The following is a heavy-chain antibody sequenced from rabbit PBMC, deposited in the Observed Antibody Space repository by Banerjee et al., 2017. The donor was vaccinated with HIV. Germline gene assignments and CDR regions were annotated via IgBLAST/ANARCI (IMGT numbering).Heavy chain of an antibody. Sequence: QEQLVESGGGLVQPGGSLKLFCKASGFTISSNYWMSWVRQAPGKGLEWIGCIHTDNGNTYYASWAKGRFTITRSTSLNTVTLQLNSLTAADTATYFCARGVTTAYGYASNLWGQGTLVTVS. V-gene: IGHV1S47*01. J-gene: IGHJ4*01. CDR3: ARGVTTAYGYASNL. CDR1: GFTISSNY. D-gene: IGHD6-1*01. CDR2: IHTDNGNT.